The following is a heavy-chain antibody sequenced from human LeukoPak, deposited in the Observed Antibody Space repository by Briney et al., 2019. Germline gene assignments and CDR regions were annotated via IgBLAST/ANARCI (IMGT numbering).Heavy chain of an antibody. CDR1: GYTFTGYC. CDR2: IDPNSGGT. Sequence: ASVKVSCKASGYTFTGYCMHWVRQAPGQGLEWMGWIDPNSGGTRYAQKFQGRVTKTRDTSISAAYMELSRLTSDDTAVYYCARDSIAAAGLYFDYWGQGTLVTVSS. D-gene: IGHD6-13*01. J-gene: IGHJ4*02. CDR3: ARDSIAAAGLYFDY. V-gene: IGHV1-2*02.